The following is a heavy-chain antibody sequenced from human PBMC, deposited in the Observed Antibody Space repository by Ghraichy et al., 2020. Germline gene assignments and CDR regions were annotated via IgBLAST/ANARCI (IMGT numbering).Heavy chain of an antibody. CDR2: IKEDGSEK. CDR1: GFKFTDYW. V-gene: IGHV3-7*03. Sequence: GSLNISCAVSGFKFTDYWMTWVRQAPGKGLEWVANIKEDGSEKYYVDSVKGRFTVSRDNAKNSVYLQMSSLRAEDTAVYYCARAEANGFGPWGQGTLVIVSS. D-gene: IGHD2-8*01. CDR3: ARAEANGFGP. J-gene: IGHJ5*02.